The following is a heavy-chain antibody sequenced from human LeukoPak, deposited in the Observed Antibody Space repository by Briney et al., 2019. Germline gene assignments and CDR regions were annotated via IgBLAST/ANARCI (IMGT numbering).Heavy chain of an antibody. CDR3: ARGNHITLVRGALDY. V-gene: IGHV3-48*03. D-gene: IGHD3-10*01. Sequence: GGSLRLSCAASGFTFRNYEMNWVRKAPGRGRGWVSYINSAGNTVYYAASVKGRFTISRDNARSSLYLQMSSLRVEDTAIYYCARGNHITLVRGALDYWGQGTPVTVSS. CDR1: GFTFRNYE. CDR2: INSAGNTV. J-gene: IGHJ4*02.